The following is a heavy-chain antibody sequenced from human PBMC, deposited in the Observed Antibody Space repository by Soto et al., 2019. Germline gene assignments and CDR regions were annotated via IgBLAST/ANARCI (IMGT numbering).Heavy chain of an antibody. CDR3: AREGGYDSSGYHNWFDP. Sequence: PGGSLRLSCAASGFTFSSYGMHWVRQAPGKGLEWVAVIWYDGSNKYYADSVKGRFTISRDNSKNTLYLQMNSLRAEDTAVYYCAREGGYDSSGYHNWFDPWGQGTLVTVSS. V-gene: IGHV3-33*01. CDR1: GFTFSSYG. CDR2: IWYDGSNK. J-gene: IGHJ5*02. D-gene: IGHD3-22*01.